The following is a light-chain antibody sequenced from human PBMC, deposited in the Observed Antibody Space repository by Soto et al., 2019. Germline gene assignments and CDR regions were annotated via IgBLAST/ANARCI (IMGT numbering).Light chain of an antibody. Sequence: QSVLTQPPSVSGAPGQRVTISCTGSRSNLGAGYDVHWYQHLPGTAPKLFIYANDNRPSGVPDRFSGSKSDTSASLAITGLQAEDEADYYCQSYDSSLSGVVFGGGTRSPS. CDR1: RSNLGAGYD. CDR3: QSYDSSLSGVV. J-gene: IGLJ2*01. V-gene: IGLV1-40*01. CDR2: AND.